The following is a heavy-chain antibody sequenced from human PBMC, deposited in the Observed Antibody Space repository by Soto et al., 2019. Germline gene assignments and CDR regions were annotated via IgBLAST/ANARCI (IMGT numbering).Heavy chain of an antibody. D-gene: IGHD3-10*01. CDR2: IYYSGST. CDR3: ARDRVVRGVIITGGNWFDP. CDR1: GGSISSYY. J-gene: IGHJ5*02. Sequence: TSETLSLTCTVSGGSISSYYWSWIRQPPGKGLEWIGYIYYSGSTNYNPSLKSRVTISVDKSKNQFSLKLSSVTAADTAVYCCARDRVVRGVIITGGNWFDPWGQGTLVTVSS. V-gene: IGHV4-4*08.